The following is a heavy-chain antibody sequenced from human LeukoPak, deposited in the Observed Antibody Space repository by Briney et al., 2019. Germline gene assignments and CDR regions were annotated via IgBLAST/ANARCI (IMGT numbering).Heavy chain of an antibody. J-gene: IGHJ6*03. CDR2: IRSKAYGGTT. Sequence: PGGSLRLSCAASGFTFDDYAMSWVRQAPGKGLEWVGFIRSKAYGGTTEYAASVKGRFTISRDDSKSIAYLQMNRLKTEDAAVYYCTRTQVRWGYSSSWYPLGYMAVWGKGTTVTISS. CDR1: GFTFDDYA. D-gene: IGHD6-13*01. V-gene: IGHV3-49*04. CDR3: TRTQVRWGYSSSWYPLGYMAV.